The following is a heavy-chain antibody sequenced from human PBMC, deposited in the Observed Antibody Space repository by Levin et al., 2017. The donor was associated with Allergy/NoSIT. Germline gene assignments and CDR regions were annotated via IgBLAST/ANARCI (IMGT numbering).Heavy chain of an antibody. V-gene: IGHV1-69*13. D-gene: IGHD3-22*01. Sequence: ASVKVSCKVSGGTFSSYVISWVRRAPGQGLEWLGGIIPVFGSATYAQKFQGRVTIGADESTSTAYMHLSSLRAEDTAVYYCATESSDYSRYFDYWGQGTLVTVSS. CDR2: IIPVFGSA. J-gene: IGHJ4*01. CDR3: ATESSDYSRYFDY. CDR1: GGTFSSYV.